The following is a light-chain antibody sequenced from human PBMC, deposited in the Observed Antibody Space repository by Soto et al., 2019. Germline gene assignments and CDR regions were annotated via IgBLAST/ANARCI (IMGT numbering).Light chain of an antibody. V-gene: IGKV3-11*01. Sequence: EIVLTQSPATLSLSPGERATLSCRASQSVSSYLAWYQQKPGQAPRLLIYDASNRATGIPARFSGSGSGTDFALTISNLQPEDFATYFCQQLYSYPLTFGGGTTVEF. CDR3: QQLYSYPLT. J-gene: IGKJ4*01. CDR1: QSVSSY. CDR2: DAS.